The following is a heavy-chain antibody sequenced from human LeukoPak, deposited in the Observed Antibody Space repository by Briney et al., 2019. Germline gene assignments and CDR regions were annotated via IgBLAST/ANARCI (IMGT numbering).Heavy chain of an antibody. CDR3: ASTLGGYYFDY. J-gene: IGHJ4*02. CDR2: IIPIFGTA. D-gene: IGHD3-10*01. CDR1: GGTFSSYA. V-gene: IGHV1-69*05. Sequence: VASVKVSCKASGGTFSSYAISWVRQAPGQGLEWMGRIIPIFGTANYAQKFQGRVTITTDESTSTAYMELSSLRSEDTAVYYCASTLGGYYFDYWGQGTLVTVSP.